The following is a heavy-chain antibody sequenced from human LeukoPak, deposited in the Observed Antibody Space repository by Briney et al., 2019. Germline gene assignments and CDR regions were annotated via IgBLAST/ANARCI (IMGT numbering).Heavy chain of an antibody. CDR3: AKGCSSTSCYQTDY. J-gene: IGHJ4*02. CDR1: GFTFSSYS. D-gene: IGHD2-2*01. Sequence: PGGSLRLSCAASGFTFSSYSMNWVRQAPGKGLEWVSSISSSSSYIYYTDSVKGRFTISRDNAKNSLYLQMNSLRAEDTAVYYCAKGCSSTSCYQTDYWGQGTLVTVSS. CDR2: ISSSSSYI. V-gene: IGHV3-21*01.